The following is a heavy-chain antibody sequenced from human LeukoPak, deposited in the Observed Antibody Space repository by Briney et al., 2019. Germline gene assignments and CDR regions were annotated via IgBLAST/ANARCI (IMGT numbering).Heavy chain of an antibody. CDR2: INHGGST. CDR3: ARRWGIAALLN. V-gene: IGHV4-34*01. Sequence: SETLSLTCAVSGGSFSGHYWNWIREPPGRGLEWIGEINHGGSTNYNPSLKSRLTISVDTSKNQFSLNLSSVTAADTGVYYCARRWGIAALLNWGQGTLLTVSS. CDR1: GGSFSGHY. J-gene: IGHJ4*02. D-gene: IGHD6-13*01.